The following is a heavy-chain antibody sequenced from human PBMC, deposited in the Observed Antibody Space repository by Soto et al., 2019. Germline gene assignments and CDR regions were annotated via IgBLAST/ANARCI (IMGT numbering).Heavy chain of an antibody. D-gene: IGHD5-12*01. V-gene: IGHV1-69*04. J-gene: IGHJ2*01. CDR3: ARDQRGGYDSLKGSYFDL. CDR1: GGTFSSYT. Sequence: SVKVSCKASGGTFSSYTISWVRQAPGQGLEWMGRIIPILGIANYAQKFQGRVTITADKSTSTAYMELSSLRSEDTAVYYCARDQRGGYDSLKGSYFDLWGRGTLVTVSS. CDR2: IIPILGIA.